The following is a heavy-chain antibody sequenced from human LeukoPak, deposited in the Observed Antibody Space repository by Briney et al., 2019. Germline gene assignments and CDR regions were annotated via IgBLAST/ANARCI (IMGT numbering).Heavy chain of an antibody. Sequence: SETLSLTCTVSGGSISSYYWSWIRQPPGKGLEWIGYIYYSGSTNYNPSLKSRVTISVDTSKNQFSLELSSVTAADTAVYYCARAGEMRGAFDIWGQGTMVTVSS. V-gene: IGHV4-59*01. CDR1: GGSISSYY. CDR2: IYYSGST. CDR3: ARAGEMRGAFDI. J-gene: IGHJ3*02. D-gene: IGHD5-24*01.